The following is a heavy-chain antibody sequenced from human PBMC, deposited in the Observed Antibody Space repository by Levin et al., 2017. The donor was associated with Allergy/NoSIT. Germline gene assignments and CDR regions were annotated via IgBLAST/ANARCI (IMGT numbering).Heavy chain of an antibody. CDR1: GYTFTSYV. V-gene: IGHV7-4-1*02. CDR3: ARARDCSGGSCYSDY. D-gene: IGHD2-15*01. J-gene: IGHJ4*02. CDR2: IHTKTGNP. Sequence: GASVKVSCKASGYTFTSYVMNWVRQAPGQGLEWMGWIHTKTGNPTYAQGFTGRFVFSLDTSVSTAYLQISSLKAEDSAVYYCARARDCSGGSCYSDYWGQGSLVTVSS.